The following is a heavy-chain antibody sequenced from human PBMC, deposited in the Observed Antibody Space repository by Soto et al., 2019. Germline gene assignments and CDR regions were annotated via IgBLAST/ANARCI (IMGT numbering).Heavy chain of an antibody. CDR2: IYSGGST. D-gene: IGHD6-19*01. Sequence: PGGSLRLSCAASGFTVSSNYMSWVRQAPGKGLEWVSVIYSGGSTYYADSVKGRFTISRDNSKNTLYLQMNSLRAEDTAVYYCARDRRSNFYSSGWHYEYYYYYYYMDVWGKGTTVTVSS. CDR1: GFTVSSNY. V-gene: IGHV3-66*01. CDR3: ARDRRSNFYSSGWHYEYYYYYYYMDV. J-gene: IGHJ6*03.